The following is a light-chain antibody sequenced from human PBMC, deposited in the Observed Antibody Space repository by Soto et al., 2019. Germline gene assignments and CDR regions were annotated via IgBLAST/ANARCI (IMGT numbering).Light chain of an antibody. J-gene: IGKJ1*01. CDR2: DAS. V-gene: IGKV3-11*01. Sequence: EIVLTQSPATLSLSPGERATLSCRASQSVSSYLAWYQQKPGQAPRLLIYDASNRATGIPARFSGSGSGTDFTLTISSLDPEDWAVYYCQQRSNWPRTFGKWTKLEIK. CDR3: QQRSNWPRT. CDR1: QSVSSY.